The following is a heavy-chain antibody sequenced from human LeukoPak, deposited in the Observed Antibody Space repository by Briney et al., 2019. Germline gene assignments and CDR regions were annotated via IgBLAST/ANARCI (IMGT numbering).Heavy chain of an antibody. V-gene: IGHV1-18*01. J-gene: IGHJ4*02. CDR2: ISAYNGNT. D-gene: IGHD3-22*01. CDR1: GYTFTSYG. CDR3: ARATYYYDSSGYYFDY. Sequence: ASVKVSCKASGYTFTSYGISWVRQAPGQGLEWIGWISAYNGNTNYAQKLQGRVTMTTDTSTSTAYMELRSLRSDDTAVYYCARATYYYDSSGYYFDYWGQGTLVTVSS.